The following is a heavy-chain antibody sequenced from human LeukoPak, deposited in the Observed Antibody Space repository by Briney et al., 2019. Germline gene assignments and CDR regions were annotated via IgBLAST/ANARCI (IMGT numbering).Heavy chain of an antibody. J-gene: IGHJ3*02. CDR3: AKARYRDYGDYAGDAFDI. V-gene: IGHV3-23*01. CDR1: GFTFSSYV. Sequence: GGSLRLSCAASGFTFSSYVMSWVRQAPGKGLEWVSAISGSGGSTYYADSVKGRFTISRDNSKNTLYLQMNSLRAEDTAVYYCAKARYRDYGDYAGDAFDIWGQGTMVTVSS. CDR2: ISGSGGST. D-gene: IGHD4-17*01.